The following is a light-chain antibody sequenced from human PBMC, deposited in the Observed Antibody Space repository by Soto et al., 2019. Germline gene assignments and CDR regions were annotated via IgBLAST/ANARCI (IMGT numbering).Light chain of an antibody. V-gene: IGKV3-15*01. J-gene: IGKJ5*01. CDR3: QQLNSYPST. Sequence: EIVMTQSPATLSVSPGERATLSCRASQSVGSNLAWYQQKPGQAPRLLMYGASARATGIPARFSGSGSGTEFTLTISSLQSADSAVYYCQQLNSYPSTFGQGTRLEIK. CDR2: GAS. CDR1: QSVGSN.